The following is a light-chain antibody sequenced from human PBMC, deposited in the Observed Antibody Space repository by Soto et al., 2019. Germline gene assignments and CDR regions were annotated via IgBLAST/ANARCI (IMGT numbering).Light chain of an antibody. V-gene: IGKV3-11*01. Sequence: EIVLTQSPATLSLSPGERATLSCRASQSIRSYIAWYQQKRGEAPRLLIHDASYRATGIPGRFSGSGSGTDFTLTIGSLEPEDFAIYYCQQRSKWPYTFGQGTKVDIK. CDR1: QSIRSY. CDR3: QQRSKWPYT. J-gene: IGKJ2*01. CDR2: DAS.